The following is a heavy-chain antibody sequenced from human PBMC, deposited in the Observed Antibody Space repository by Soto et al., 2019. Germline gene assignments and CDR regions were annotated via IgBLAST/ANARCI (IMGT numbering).Heavy chain of an antibody. CDR3: ARRDGTYYFDY. Sequence: SETLSLTCTVSGGSISSSSYYWGWIRQPPGKGLEWIGGIYYSGSTYYNPSLKSRVTISVDTSKNQFSLKLSSVTAADTAVYYCARRDGTYYFDYWGQGTLVTVSS. CDR2: IYYSGST. CDR1: GGSISSSSYY. D-gene: IGHD1-1*01. V-gene: IGHV4-39*01. J-gene: IGHJ4*02.